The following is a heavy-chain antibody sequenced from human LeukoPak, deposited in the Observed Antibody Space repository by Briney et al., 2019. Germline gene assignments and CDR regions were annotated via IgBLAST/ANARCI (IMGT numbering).Heavy chain of an antibody. D-gene: IGHD3-3*01. J-gene: IGHJ6*02. V-gene: IGHV3-53*05. Sequence: GGFLRLSCAASGFVFSSNYMNWVRQAPGKGLEWVSFIHNDGSTFYADSVKGRFTISRDNSKNTLYLQMNSLRAEDTAVYYCARVASRGFWSGYWTTGSYYYYGMDVWGQGTTVTVSS. CDR3: ARVASRGFWSGYWTTGSYYYYGMDV. CDR1: GFVFSSNY. CDR2: IHNDGST.